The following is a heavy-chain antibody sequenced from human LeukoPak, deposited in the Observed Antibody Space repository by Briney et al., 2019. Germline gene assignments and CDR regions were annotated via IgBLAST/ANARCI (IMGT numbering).Heavy chain of an antibody. Sequence: GGSLRLSCAASGFTFSDYSMNWVRQAPGKGLEWISYIGIDSGNTNYADSVKGRFTISGDKAKNSLYLQMNSLRVEDTAVYYCAKDLRRSMIVYSPDYWGQGTLVTVSS. D-gene: IGHD3-22*01. CDR1: GFTFSDYS. J-gene: IGHJ4*02. CDR2: IGIDSGNT. CDR3: AKDLRRSMIVYSPDY. V-gene: IGHV3-48*01.